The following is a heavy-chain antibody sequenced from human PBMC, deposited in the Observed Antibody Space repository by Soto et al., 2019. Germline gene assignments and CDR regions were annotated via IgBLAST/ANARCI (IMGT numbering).Heavy chain of an antibody. CDR2: INPNSGGT. D-gene: IGHD1-7*01. Sequence: ASVKVSCKASGYTFTGYYMHWVRQAPGQGLEWMGWINPNSGGTNYAQKFQGWVTMTRDTSISTAHMELSRLRSDDTAVYYCARGVYSSGTTAMDVWGKGTTVTVSS. CDR3: ARGVYSSGTTAMDV. J-gene: IGHJ6*03. V-gene: IGHV1-2*04. CDR1: GYTFTGYY.